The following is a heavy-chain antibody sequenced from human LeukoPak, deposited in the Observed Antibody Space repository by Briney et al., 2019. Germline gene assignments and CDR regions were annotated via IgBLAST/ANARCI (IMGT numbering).Heavy chain of an antibody. V-gene: IGHV1-46*01. Sequence: ASVKVSCKASGYTFTSYYMHWVRQAPGQGLEWMGIINPSGGSTSYAQKFQARVTMTRDTSTSTVYMELSSLRSEDTAVYYCARGPSIWLHQRYFDYWGQGTLVTVSS. D-gene: IGHD5-24*01. J-gene: IGHJ4*02. CDR1: GYTFTSYY. CDR3: ARGPSIWLHQRYFDY. CDR2: INPSGGST.